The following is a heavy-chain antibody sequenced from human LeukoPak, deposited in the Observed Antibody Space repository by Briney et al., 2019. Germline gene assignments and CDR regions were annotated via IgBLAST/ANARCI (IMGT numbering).Heavy chain of an antibody. Sequence: GGSLRLSCAASGFTFRSYAMSWVRQSPGKGLEWVSAIGGSGGTTYYADSVKGRFTISRDNSKNTLYLQMNSLRAEDPAVYYRSKDRGGTYGDYFDYWGQGTLVTVSS. CDR1: GFTFRSYA. D-gene: IGHD4-17*01. V-gene: IGHV3-23*01. CDR2: IGGSGGTT. CDR3: SKDRGGTYGDYFDY. J-gene: IGHJ4*02.